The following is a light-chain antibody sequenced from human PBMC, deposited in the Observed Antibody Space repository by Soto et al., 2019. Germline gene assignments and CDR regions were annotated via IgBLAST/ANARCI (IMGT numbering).Light chain of an antibody. CDR1: QSVGSS. V-gene: IGKV3-11*01. J-gene: IGKJ1*01. CDR3: QQGNTWPWT. Sequence: EIVLTQSQATLSLSPGERATLSCRASQSVGSSLAWYQQKLGQAPRLLIYAASDRATGIPGRFSGSGSGTDFTLIISSLEPEDFAFYYCQQGNTWPWTFGQGTKVDIK. CDR2: AAS.